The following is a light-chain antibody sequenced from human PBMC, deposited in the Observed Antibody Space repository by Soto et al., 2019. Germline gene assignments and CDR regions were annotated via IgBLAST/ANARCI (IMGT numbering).Light chain of an antibody. CDR1: QGIRND. Sequence: DIQMTQSPSSLSASVGYRVTITCRASQGIRNDLAWYQQKPGKAPKRLIYAASSLESGVPSRFSGSESGTDFTLTISSLQAEDFATYYCQQFHTYPVTFGQGTRLEI. CDR2: AAS. V-gene: IGKV1-17*01. CDR3: QQFHTYPVT. J-gene: IGKJ5*01.